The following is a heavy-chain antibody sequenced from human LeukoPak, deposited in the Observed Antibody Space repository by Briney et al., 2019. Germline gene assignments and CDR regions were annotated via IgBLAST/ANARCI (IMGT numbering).Heavy chain of an antibody. V-gene: IGHV3-15*01. J-gene: IGHJ6*03. Sequence: GGSLRLSCAASGFTFSNAWMSWVRQAPGKGLEWVGRIKSKTDGGTTDYAAPVKGRFTISRDDSKNTLYLQMNSLRAEDTAVYYCARKVVAATFDGGVRGDYYYYMDVWGKGTTVTVSS. CDR1: GFTFSNAW. CDR2: IKSKTDGGTT. CDR3: ARKVVAATFDGGVRGDYYYYMDV. D-gene: IGHD2-15*01.